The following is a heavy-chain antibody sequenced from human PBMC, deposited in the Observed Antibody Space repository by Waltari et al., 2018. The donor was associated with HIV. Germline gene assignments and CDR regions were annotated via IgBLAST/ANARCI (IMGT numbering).Heavy chain of an antibody. J-gene: IGHJ4*02. CDR1: GYTFTSSG. V-gene: IGHV1-18*01. Sequence: QVQLVQSGSEVKKPGASVKVSCKTSGYTFTSSGISWVRPAPGQGLDWVGWISANNGNTHFAQKYQDRVTMTTDMSTSTAYMQLRSLRSDDTAIYYCARVGRGDQYDFWSASMTGGGDYWGQGTLVTVSS. D-gene: IGHD3-3*01. CDR3: ARVGRGDQYDFWSASMTGGGDY. CDR2: ISANNGNT.